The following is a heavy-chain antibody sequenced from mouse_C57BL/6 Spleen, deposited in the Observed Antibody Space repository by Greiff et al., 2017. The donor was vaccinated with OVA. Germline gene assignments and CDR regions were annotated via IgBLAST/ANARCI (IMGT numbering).Heavy chain of an antibody. J-gene: IGHJ2*01. D-gene: IGHD4-1*01. CDR3: ALLTGTGDY. CDR1: GFTFTSYW. Sequence: VQLQQPGAELVMPGASVKLSCKASGFTFTSYWMHWVKQRPGQGLEWIGEIDPSDSYTNYNQKFKGKSTLTVDKSSSTAYMQLSSLTSEDSAVYYCALLTGTGDYWGQGTTLTVSS. CDR2: IDPSDSYT. V-gene: IGHV1-69*01.